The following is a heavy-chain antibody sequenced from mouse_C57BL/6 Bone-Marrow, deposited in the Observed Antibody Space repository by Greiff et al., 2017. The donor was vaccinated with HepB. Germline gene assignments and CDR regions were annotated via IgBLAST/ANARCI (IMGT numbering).Heavy chain of an antibody. Sequence: EVKLQESGPGLVKPSQSLSLTCSVTGYSITSGYYWNWIRQFPGNKLEWMGYISYDGSNNYNPSLKNRISITRDTSKNQFFLKLNSVTTEDTATYYCARERDDGYFSYWYFDVWGTGTTVTVSS. CDR3: ARERDDGYFSYWYFDV. CDR2: ISYDGSN. CDR1: GYSITSGYY. D-gene: IGHD2-3*01. V-gene: IGHV3-6*01. J-gene: IGHJ1*03.